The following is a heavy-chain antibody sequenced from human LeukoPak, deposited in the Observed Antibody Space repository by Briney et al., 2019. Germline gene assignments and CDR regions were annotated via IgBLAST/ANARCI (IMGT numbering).Heavy chain of an antibody. V-gene: IGHV4-39*01. J-gene: IGHJ1*01. D-gene: IGHD6-19*01. CDR2: IYYSGST. CDR1: GGSISSXSXX. CDR3: ARHDSSGWYTSFQH. Sequence: XSGGSISSXSXXXXWLRXPXGXXXXXVGSIYYSGSTYYNPSLKSLVTISVDTSKNQFSLKLSSVTAADTAVYYCARHDSSGWYTSFQHWGQGTLVTVSS.